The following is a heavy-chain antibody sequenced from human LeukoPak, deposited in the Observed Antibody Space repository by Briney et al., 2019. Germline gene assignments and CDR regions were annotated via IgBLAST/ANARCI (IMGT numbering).Heavy chain of an antibody. V-gene: IGHV3-30*18. D-gene: IGHD4-17*01. CDR3: AKDLPTTVTLDY. J-gene: IGHJ4*02. Sequence: GSLRLSCAASGFTFSNYGMHWVRQAPGKGLEWVAVISYDGSNKYYADSVKGRFTISRDDSKNTLYLQMNSLRAEDTAVYYCAKDLPTTVTLDYWGQGTLVTVSS. CDR1: GFTFSNYG. CDR2: ISYDGSNK.